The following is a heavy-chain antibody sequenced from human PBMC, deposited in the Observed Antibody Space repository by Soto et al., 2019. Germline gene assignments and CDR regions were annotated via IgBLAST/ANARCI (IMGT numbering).Heavy chain of an antibody. Sequence: QVQLVQSGAEVKKPGSSVKVSCKASGGTFSSYAISWVRQAPGQGLEWMGGIIPIFGTANYAQKLQGRVTSTAGEATSTAYMELSSLRSEDTAVYYCARGEEGVYSYGLVLWSRYYYGMDVWGQGTTVTGSS. CDR1: GGTFSSYA. CDR2: IIPIFGTA. V-gene: IGHV1-69*01. D-gene: IGHD5-18*01. CDR3: ARGEEGVYSYGLVLWSRYYYGMDV. J-gene: IGHJ6*02.